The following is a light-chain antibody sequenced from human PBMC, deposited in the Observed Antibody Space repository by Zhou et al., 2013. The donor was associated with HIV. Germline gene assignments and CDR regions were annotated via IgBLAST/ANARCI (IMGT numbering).Light chain of an antibody. CDR1: QSISSW. J-gene: IGKJ2*01. CDR3: QQYNTFSEYT. V-gene: IGKV1-5*03. Sequence: DIQMTQSPSTLSASMGDTVTITCRASQSISSWLAWYQQKPGIAPNLLIYKASTLQTGVPSRFSGSGSGTEFTLTISGLQPDDFGTYYCQQYNTFSEYTFGQGTKLEIK. CDR2: KAS.